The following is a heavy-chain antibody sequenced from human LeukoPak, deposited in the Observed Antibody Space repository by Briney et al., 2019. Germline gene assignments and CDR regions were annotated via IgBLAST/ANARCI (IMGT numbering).Heavy chain of an antibody. J-gene: IGHJ6*02. CDR3: ARDDPLALYGGNSGGYYYGMDV. CDR2: ISYDGSNK. CDR1: GFTLSNYW. Sequence: GGSLRLSCAGYGFTLSNYWMNWVRQAPGKGLEWVAVISYDGSNKYYADSVKGRFTISRDNSKNTLYLQMNSLRAEDTAVYYCARDDPLALYGGNSGGYYYGMDVWGQGTTVTVSS. D-gene: IGHD4-23*01. V-gene: IGHV3-30-3*01.